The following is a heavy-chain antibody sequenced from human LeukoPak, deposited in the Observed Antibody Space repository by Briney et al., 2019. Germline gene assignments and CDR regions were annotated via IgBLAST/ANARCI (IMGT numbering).Heavy chain of an antibody. V-gene: IGHV3-7*01. CDR3: ARKRPNYFDY. CDR2: INLDGSQK. CDR1: GFTFSNYW. J-gene: IGHJ4*02. Sequence: GGFLRPSCAASGFTFSNYWMAWVRQAPGKGPEWVANINLDGSQKYYVDSVKGRFTISRDNAENSLYLQMNSLRAEDTALYYCARKRPNYFDYWGQGTLVTVSS.